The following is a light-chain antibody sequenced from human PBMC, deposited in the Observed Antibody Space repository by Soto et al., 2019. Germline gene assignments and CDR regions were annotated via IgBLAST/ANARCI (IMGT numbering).Light chain of an antibody. CDR1: QSITSSY. V-gene: IGKV3-20*01. CDR3: QQYGSSPIT. CDR2: GAS. Sequence: EIVLTQSPCTLALSPGERATLSCRASQSITSSYLAWYQQKPGQAPRLLIYGASSRATGIPERFSGSGSGTDFTLTISRLEPEDFEVYYCQQYGSSPITFGQGTRLEIK. J-gene: IGKJ5*01.